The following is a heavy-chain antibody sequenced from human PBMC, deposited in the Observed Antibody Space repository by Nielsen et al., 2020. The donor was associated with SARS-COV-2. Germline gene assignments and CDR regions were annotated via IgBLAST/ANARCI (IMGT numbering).Heavy chain of an antibody. Sequence: GESLKISCAASGFTFSRYAMTWVRQAPGKGLDWVSAISASGGTTHYADSVRGRFTISRDNSKNTLYLQMSTLRDEDTAVYYCAKDLDFWSGYYTYWGQGTLVTVSS. D-gene: IGHD3-3*01. CDR3: AKDLDFWSGYYTY. CDR2: ISASGGTT. V-gene: IGHV3-23*01. CDR1: GFTFSRYA. J-gene: IGHJ4*02.